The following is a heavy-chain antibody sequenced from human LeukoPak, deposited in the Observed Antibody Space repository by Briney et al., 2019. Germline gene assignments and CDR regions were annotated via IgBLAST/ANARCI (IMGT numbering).Heavy chain of an antibody. CDR2: IYTSGST. J-gene: IGHJ6*03. CDR3: ARDAFWSGYYPSYYYYHYYMDV. D-gene: IGHD3-3*01. Sequence: SQTLSLTCTVSGGSISSGSYYWSWIRQPAGKGLEWIGRIYTSGSTNYNPSLKSRVTISVDTSKNQFSLKLSSMTAADTAVYYCARDAFWSGYYPSYYYYHYYMDVWGKGTTVTVSS. CDR1: GGSISSGSYY. V-gene: IGHV4-61*02.